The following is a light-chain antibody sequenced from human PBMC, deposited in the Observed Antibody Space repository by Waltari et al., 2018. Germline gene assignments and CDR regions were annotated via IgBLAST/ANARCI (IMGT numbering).Light chain of an antibody. V-gene: IGLV2-14*01. CDR2: EVS. CDR1: DSDVGAYDF. CDR3: SSYTTSSAPGV. J-gene: IGLJ1*01. Sequence: QSALTQPASVSGSPGQSITISCSGTDSDVGAYDFVSWYQQHPGKAPHLIIYEVSNRSSGISNRFSASKSGNTASRTISGLQAEDEADYYCSSYTTSSAPGVFGTGTRVTVL.